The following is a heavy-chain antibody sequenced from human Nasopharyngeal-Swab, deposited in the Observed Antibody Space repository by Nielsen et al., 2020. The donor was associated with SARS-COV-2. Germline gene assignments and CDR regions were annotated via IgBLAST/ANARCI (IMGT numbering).Heavy chain of an antibody. CDR3: VRDWFKGPGSGSWYLDGMDV. D-gene: IGHD6-13*01. V-gene: IGHV3-23*03. J-gene: IGHJ6*02. Sequence: VRQMPGKGLEWVSVIYSGGSSTYYADSVKGRFTISRDNSKNTLYLQMNSLRAEDTAVYYCVRDWFKGPGSGSWYLDGMDVWGQGTTVTVSS. CDR2: IYSGGSST.